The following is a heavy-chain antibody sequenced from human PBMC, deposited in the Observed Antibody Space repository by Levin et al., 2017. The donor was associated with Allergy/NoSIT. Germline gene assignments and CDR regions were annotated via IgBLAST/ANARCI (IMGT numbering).Heavy chain of an antibody. J-gene: IGHJ4*02. V-gene: IGHV3-30*04. CDR3: ARVGVCSGGSCYTLYYFDY. Sequence: SCAASGFTFSSYAMHWVRQAPGKGLEWVAVISYDGSNKYYADSVKGRFTISRDNSKNTLYLQMNSLRAEDTAVYYCARVGVCSGGSCYTLYYFDYWGQGTLVTVSS. CDR2: ISYDGSNK. CDR1: GFTFSSYA. D-gene: IGHD2-15*01.